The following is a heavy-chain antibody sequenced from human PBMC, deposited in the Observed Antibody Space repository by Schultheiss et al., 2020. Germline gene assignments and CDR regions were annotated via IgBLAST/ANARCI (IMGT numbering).Heavy chain of an antibody. D-gene: IGHD3-16*01. CDR1: GGSVSSGSYY. J-gene: IGHJ4*02. CDR3: ARVQNYGNPDY. V-gene: IGHV4-61*01. CDR2: FSYSGNT. Sequence: SETLSLTCTVSGGSVSSGSYYWSWIRQPPGKGLEWIGYFSYSGNTNYNPSLRSRVTISVDTSKNQFSLKLTSVTAADSAVYFCARVQNYGNPDYWGQGTLVTVSS.